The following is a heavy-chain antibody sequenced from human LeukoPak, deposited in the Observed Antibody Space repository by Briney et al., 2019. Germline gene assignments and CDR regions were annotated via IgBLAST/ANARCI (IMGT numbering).Heavy chain of an antibody. Sequence: GGSLRLSCAASGFTFSSYTMNWVRQPPGKGLEWVSNIGTSSTTIYYADSVKGRFTISRDNAKNSLYLQMNSLRADDTAVYYCATGYCSTSSCSPFDFWGQGTLVTVSS. J-gene: IGHJ4*02. CDR3: ATGYCSTSSCSPFDF. V-gene: IGHV3-48*01. CDR1: GFTFSSYT. CDR2: IGTSSTTI. D-gene: IGHD2-2*01.